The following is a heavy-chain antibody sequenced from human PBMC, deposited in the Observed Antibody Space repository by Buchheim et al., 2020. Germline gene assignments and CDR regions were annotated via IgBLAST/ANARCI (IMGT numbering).Heavy chain of an antibody. CDR3: ARDRRVRLGELSSHVFDY. V-gene: IGHV3-33*01. CDR2: IWYDGSNK. CDR1: GFTFSSYG. J-gene: IGHJ4*02. Sequence: QVQLVESGGGVVQPGRSLRLSCAASGFTFSSYGMHWVRQAPGKGLEWVAVIWYDGSNKYYADSVKGRFTISRDNSKNTLHLQMNSLRAEDTAVYYCARDRRVRLGELSSHVFDYWGQGTL. D-gene: IGHD3-16*02.